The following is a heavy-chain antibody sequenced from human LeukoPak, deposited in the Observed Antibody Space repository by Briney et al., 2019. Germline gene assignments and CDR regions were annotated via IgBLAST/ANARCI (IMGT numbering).Heavy chain of an antibody. CDR2: IDHSGST. D-gene: IGHD1-26*01. Sequence: SETLSLTCADYGESFSGYYWSWIRQPPGKGLEWIGEIDHSGSTNYNPSLKSRVTISVETSKNQFSLKLTSVTAADTAVYYCARLSVIVGSTLESYYYYMVVWGQWTTVTVSS. J-gene: IGHJ6*03. CDR3: ARLSVIVGSTLESYYYYMVV. V-gene: IGHV4-34*01. CDR1: GESFSGYY.